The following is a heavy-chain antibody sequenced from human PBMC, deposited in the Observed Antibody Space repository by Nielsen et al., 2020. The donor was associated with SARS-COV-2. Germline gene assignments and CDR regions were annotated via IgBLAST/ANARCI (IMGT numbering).Heavy chain of an antibody. CDR2: ISVSGGST. V-gene: IGHV3-23*01. J-gene: IGHJ4*02. D-gene: IGHD5-12*01. CDR1: GFTFSIYA. Sequence: GESLKISCAASGFTFSIYAMSWVRQAPGKGLEWVSAISVSGGSTYYADSVKGRFTISRDNSKNTLYLQMNSLRAEDTAVYYCAKGIIQWPRQYYFDYWGQGTLVTVSS. CDR3: AKGIIQWPRQYYFDY.